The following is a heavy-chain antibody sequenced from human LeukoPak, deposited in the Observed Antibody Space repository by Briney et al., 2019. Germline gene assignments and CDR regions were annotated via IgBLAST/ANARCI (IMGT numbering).Heavy chain of an antibody. CDR3: ARGGSLLWFGELSRDAFDI. CDR2: ISAYNGNT. Sequence: ASVRVSCKASGYTFTGYYIHWVRQAPGQGLEWMGWISAYNGNTNYAQKLQGRVTMTTDTSTSTAYMELRSLRSDDTAVYYCARGGSLLWFGELSRDAFDIWGQGTMVTVSA. J-gene: IGHJ3*02. CDR1: GYTFTGYY. D-gene: IGHD3-10*01. V-gene: IGHV1-18*04.